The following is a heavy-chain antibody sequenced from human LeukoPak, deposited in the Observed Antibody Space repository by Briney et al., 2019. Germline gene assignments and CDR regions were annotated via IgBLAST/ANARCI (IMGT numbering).Heavy chain of an antibody. CDR2: IKQDGNQN. D-gene: IGHD6-13*01. V-gene: IGHV3-7*01. Sequence: PGESLRLSCAASGFTFSAYWMTWVRQAPGKGLEWVANIKQDGNQNYYVDSVRGRFTISRDNSKNSLYLQMDSLRVDDTAVYYCARDVEMFSTTWSDAFDIWGQGTMVTVSS. CDR1: GFTFSAYW. CDR3: ARDVEMFSTTWSDAFDI. J-gene: IGHJ3*02.